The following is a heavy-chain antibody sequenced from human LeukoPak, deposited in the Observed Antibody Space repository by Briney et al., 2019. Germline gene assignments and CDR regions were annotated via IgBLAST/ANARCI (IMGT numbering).Heavy chain of an antibody. V-gene: IGHV1-2*02. CDR2: INPNSGGT. Sequence: ASVKVSCKASGYTFTGYYMHWVRQAPGQGLEWMGWINPNSGGTNYAQKFQGRVTMTRDTSISTAYMELSRLRSGDTAVYYCARDGGSGSYYEYFDYWGQGTLVTVSS. J-gene: IGHJ4*02. CDR3: ARDGGSGSYYEYFDY. CDR1: GYTFTGYY. D-gene: IGHD1-26*01.